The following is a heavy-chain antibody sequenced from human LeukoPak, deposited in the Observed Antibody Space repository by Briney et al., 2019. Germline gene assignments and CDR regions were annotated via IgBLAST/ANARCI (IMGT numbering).Heavy chain of an antibody. D-gene: IGHD3-10*01. Sequence: SETLSLTCTVSGVSISSSTYYWVWIRQPPGKGLEWIGSIYYSGSTYYNPPLKSRVTISEDTSKNQFSLKLRSVTAADTAVYYCARGPRFGELLWHWFDPWGQGTLVTVSS. J-gene: IGHJ5*02. CDR3: ARGPRFGELLWHWFDP. CDR2: IYYSGST. CDR1: GVSISSSTYY. V-gene: IGHV4-39*07.